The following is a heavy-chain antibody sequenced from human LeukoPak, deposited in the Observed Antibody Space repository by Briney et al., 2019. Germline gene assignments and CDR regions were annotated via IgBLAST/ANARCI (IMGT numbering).Heavy chain of an antibody. CDR3: ARSDYHNSGSHTVFDAFDI. J-gene: IGHJ3*02. Sequence: PSETLSLTCTVSGGSISRYYWSWIRRPPGKGLEWIGYIDDSGNTNYDPSLKSQVTISVDKSKNQFSLKLSFVTAADTAMYYCARSDYHNSGSHTVFDAFDIWGQGTRVTVSS. CDR1: GGSISRYY. D-gene: IGHD3-10*01. CDR2: IDDSGNT. V-gene: IGHV4-59*01.